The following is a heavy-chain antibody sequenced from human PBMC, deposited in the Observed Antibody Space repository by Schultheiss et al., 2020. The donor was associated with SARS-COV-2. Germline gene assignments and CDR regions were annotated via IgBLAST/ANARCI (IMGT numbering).Heavy chain of an antibody. CDR3: ARGRWGIAAGSGLY. CDR1: GGSISSGGYS. J-gene: IGHJ4*02. V-gene: IGHV4-30-2*01. Sequence: SETLSLTCTVSGGSISSGGYSWSWIRQPPGKGLEWIGYIYHSGSTYYNPSLKSRVTISVDTSKNQFSLKLSSVTAADTAVYYCARGRWGIAAGSGLYWGQGTLVTVSS. D-gene: IGHD6-13*01. CDR2: IYHSGST.